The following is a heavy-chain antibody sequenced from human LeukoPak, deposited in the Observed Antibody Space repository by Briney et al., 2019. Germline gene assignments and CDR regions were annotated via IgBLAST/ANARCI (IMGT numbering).Heavy chain of an antibody. CDR2: ISGSGGST. Sequence: GGSLRLSCAASGFTFSSHSMNWVRQAPGRGLEWVSAISGSGGSTSYAGSVKGRFTVSRDNSKNTLYLQMDSLRAEDTAVYYCAKGGLRTSPRGFDPWGQGTLVTVSS. CDR1: GFTFSSHS. CDR3: AKGGLRTSPRGFDP. D-gene: IGHD1-1*01. J-gene: IGHJ5*02. V-gene: IGHV3-23*01.